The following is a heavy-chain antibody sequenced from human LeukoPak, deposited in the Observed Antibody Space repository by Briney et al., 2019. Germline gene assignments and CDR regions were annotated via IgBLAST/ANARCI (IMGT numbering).Heavy chain of an antibody. V-gene: IGHV4-4*02. CDR3: ARSRRGCSGGNCYSLTGDFDY. CDR2: IYHSRST. D-gene: IGHD2-15*01. CDR1: GGSISSSNW. Sequence: SETLSLTCAVSGGSISSSNWWSWVRQSPGKGLEWIGEIYHSRSTNYSPSLKSRVTISVDKSKNQFSLKLSSVTAADTAVYYCARSRRGCSGGNCYSLTGDFDYWGQGTLVTVSS. J-gene: IGHJ4*02.